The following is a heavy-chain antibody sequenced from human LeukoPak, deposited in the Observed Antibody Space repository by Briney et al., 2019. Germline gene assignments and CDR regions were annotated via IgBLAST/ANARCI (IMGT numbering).Heavy chain of an antibody. CDR1: GFTFSSYA. V-gene: IGHV3-53*01. CDR2: IYSGGST. J-gene: IGHJ3*02. D-gene: IGHD4-11*01. Sequence: GGSLRLSCAASGFTFSSYAMSWVRQAPGKGLEWVSVIYSGGSTYYADSVKGRFTISRDNSKNTLYLQMNSLRAEDTAVYYCARDGATTSFDIWGQGTMVTVSS. CDR3: ARDGATTSFDI.